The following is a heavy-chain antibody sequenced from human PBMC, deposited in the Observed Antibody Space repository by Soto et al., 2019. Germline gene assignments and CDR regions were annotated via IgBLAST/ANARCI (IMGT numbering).Heavy chain of an antibody. Sequence: PWGSLRLSCTASGFTVSNNYMNWVRQPPGKGLEWVSVIYSGSGTYYANSVKGRFTISRDNSKNTLYLQMNTLRAEDTAVYYCARGGVSYYYYGMDVWGQGTTVTVSS. J-gene: IGHJ6*02. D-gene: IGHD3-16*01. CDR3: ARGGVSYYYYGMDV. CDR1: GFTVSNNY. V-gene: IGHV3-53*01. CDR2: IYSGSGT.